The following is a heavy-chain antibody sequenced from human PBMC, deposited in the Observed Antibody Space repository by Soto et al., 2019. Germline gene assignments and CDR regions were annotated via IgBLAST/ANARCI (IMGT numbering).Heavy chain of an antibody. CDR2: IYFSGST. CDR1: DGSISRYY. V-gene: IGHV4-59*01. D-gene: IGHD2-8*01. CDR3: AGACAGNGAYWYLDL. Sequence: QVQLQESGPGLVKPSATLSLTCTVSDGSISRYYWPWIRQPPGQGLEWIGNIYFSGSTYYNPTLKRRVTISVDTSKNQFSLRMISVTAADTAVYYCAGACAGNGAYWYLDLWGRGTLVTVSS. J-gene: IGHJ2*01.